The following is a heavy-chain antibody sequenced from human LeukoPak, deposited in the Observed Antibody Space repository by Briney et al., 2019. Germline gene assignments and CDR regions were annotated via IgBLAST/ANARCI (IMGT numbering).Heavy chain of an antibody. D-gene: IGHD2-8*01. CDR2: IYSGGST. J-gene: IGHJ4*02. CDR1: GFTFRSNF. V-gene: IGHV3-66*01. CDR3: ASVYESY. Sequence: GGSLRLSCVASGFTFRSNFMRWVRQAPGRGLEWVAVIYSGGSTDYADPVKGRFSISRDNSNNTLYLQMNSLRAEDTALYYCASVYESYWGQGTLVTVSS.